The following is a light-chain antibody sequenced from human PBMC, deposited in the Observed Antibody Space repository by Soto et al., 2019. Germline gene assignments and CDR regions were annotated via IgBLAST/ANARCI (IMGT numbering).Light chain of an antibody. CDR1: SSNIGAGYG. V-gene: IGLV1-40*01. CDR3: ISYASSGLYV. CDR2: GDS. Sequence: QSVLTQPPSVSGAPGQRVTISCTGSSSNIGAGYGVHWYIQLPGTAPKLLVYGDSNRPSGVPDRFSGSKSDNTASLTISGLQADDEADYYCISYASSGLYVFGTGTKLTVL. J-gene: IGLJ1*01.